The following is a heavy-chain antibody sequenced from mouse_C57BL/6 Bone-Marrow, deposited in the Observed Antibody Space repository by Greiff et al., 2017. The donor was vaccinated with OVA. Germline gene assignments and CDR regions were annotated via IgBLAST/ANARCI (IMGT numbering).Heavy chain of an antibody. CDR2: IDPETGGT. Sequence: VQLQQSGAELVRPGASVTLSCKASGYTFTDYEMHWVKQTPVHGLEWIGAIDPETGGTAYNQKFKGKAILTADKSSSTAYMELRSLTSEDSAVYYCTRWGSSLYYFDYWGQGTTLTVSS. CDR1: GYTFTDYE. V-gene: IGHV1-15*01. D-gene: IGHD1-1*01. J-gene: IGHJ2*01. CDR3: TRWGSSLYYFDY.